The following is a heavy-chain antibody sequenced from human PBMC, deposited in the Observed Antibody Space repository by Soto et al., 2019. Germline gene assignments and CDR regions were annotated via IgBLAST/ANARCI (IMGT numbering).Heavy chain of an antibody. CDR1: GYTFTRYY. CDR3: ARGVEAVPGRVLFALDI. Sequence: ASVKVSCKASGYTFTRYYIYWVRQAPGQGLEWMGIINPSGGSTSYAQKFQGRVAMTRDTSTSTVYMELSSLRSEDTAVYYCARGVEAVPGRVLFALDIWGQGTMVTVSS. CDR2: INPSGGST. V-gene: IGHV1-46*01. D-gene: IGHD6-13*01. J-gene: IGHJ3*02.